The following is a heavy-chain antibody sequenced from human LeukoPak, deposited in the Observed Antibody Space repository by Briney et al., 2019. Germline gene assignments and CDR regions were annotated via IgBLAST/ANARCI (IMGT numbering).Heavy chain of an antibody. V-gene: IGHV3-73*01. CDR3: TRTSLHEGPGVKLWFGESQPYYYYYYMDV. CDR2: IRSKANSYAT. Sequence: PGGSLRLSCAASGFTFSGSAMHWVRQASGKGLEWVGRIRSKANSYATAYAASVKGRFTISRDDSKNTAYLQMNSLKTEDTAVYYCTRTSLHEGPGVKLWFGESQPYYYYYYMDVWGKGTTVTVSS. J-gene: IGHJ6*03. D-gene: IGHD3-10*01. CDR1: GFTFSGSA.